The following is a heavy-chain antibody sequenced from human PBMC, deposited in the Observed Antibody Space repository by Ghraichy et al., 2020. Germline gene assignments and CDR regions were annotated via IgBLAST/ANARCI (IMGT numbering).Heavy chain of an antibody. V-gene: IGHV3-7*03. J-gene: IGHJ4*02. CDR3: ARENGYYGDYFDY. Sequence: GGSLRLSCAASGFIFSSYWMSWVRQAPGKGLEWVANIKQDESEKSYVDSVKGRFTISRDNAKNSVYLQMNSLRAEDTAVYYCARENGYYGDYFDYWGQGTLVTVSS. CDR2: IKQDESEK. CDR1: GFIFSSYW. D-gene: IGHD4-17*01.